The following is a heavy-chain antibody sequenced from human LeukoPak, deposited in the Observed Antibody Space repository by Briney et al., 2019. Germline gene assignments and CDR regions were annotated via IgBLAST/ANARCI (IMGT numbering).Heavy chain of an antibody. D-gene: IGHD4-17*01. CDR3: ARYRDDYDDYVWNY. V-gene: IGHV4-39*01. CDR2: IYYSGST. CDR1: GGSISSSSYY. Sequence: SETLSLTCTVSGGSISSSSYYWGWIRQPPGKGLEWIGSIYYSGSTYYNPSLKSRVTMSVDTSKNQFSLKLSSVTAADTAVYYCARYRDDYDDYVWNYWGQGTLVTVSS. J-gene: IGHJ4*02.